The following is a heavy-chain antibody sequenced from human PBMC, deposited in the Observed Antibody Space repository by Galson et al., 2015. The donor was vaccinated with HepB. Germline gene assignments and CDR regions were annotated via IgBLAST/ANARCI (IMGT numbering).Heavy chain of an antibody. Sequence: SVKVSCKASGYTFTGYYMHWVRQAPGQGLEWMGRIKPNSGGTNYAQKFQGRVTMTRDTSISTAYMELSRLRSDDTAVYYCARGTDLAVAGTGGAFDIWGQGTMVTVSS. D-gene: IGHD6-19*01. CDR3: ARGTDLAVAGTGGAFDI. V-gene: IGHV1-2*06. J-gene: IGHJ3*02. CDR2: IKPNSGGT. CDR1: GYTFTGYY.